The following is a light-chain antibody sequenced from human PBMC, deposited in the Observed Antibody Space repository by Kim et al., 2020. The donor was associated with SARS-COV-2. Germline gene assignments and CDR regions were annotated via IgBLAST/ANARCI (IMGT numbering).Light chain of an antibody. Sequence: SALEGDRVTITCRASQGIRNDLGWYQQQPGKAPKLLIYAASSLQSGVPSRFSGSGSGTDFTLTISSLQPEDFATYYCLQDYSYPRTFGQGTKLEI. J-gene: IGKJ2*02. CDR3: LQDYSYPRT. CDR1: QGIRND. V-gene: IGKV1-6*01. CDR2: AAS.